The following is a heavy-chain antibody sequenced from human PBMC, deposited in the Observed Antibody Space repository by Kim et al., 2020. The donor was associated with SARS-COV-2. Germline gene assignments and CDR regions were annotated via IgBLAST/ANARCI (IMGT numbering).Heavy chain of an antibody. CDR2: ISRDGGDS. CDR3: AQGRRWLIIN. Sequence: GGSLRLSCVTSGFNLDDYAIHWVRQLPGKGLEWVSLISRDGGDSYYADSVKGRFTISRDNSKKSVNLQMDSLRAEDTAFYYCAQGRRWLIINWGQGTQVTVSS. V-gene: IGHV3-43*02. D-gene: IGHD6-19*01. CDR1: GFNLDDYA. J-gene: IGHJ4*02.